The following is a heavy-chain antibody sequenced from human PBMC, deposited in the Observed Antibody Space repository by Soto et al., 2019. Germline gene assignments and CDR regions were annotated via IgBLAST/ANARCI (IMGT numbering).Heavy chain of an antibody. CDR3: AKNGQLPYYYCGMDV. CDR1: GYTFTRYG. D-gene: IGHD1-1*01. Sequence: QGQLVQSGPEVKKPGASVKVSCKASGYTFTRYGIRWVRQAPGQGLEWMGWISGYNGDTNYAQKVQGRVTMTIDTSTSTAYMELRSLTSDDTAIYYCAKNGQLPYYYCGMDVWGQGTTVTVSS. CDR2: ISGYNGDT. J-gene: IGHJ6*02. V-gene: IGHV1-18*01.